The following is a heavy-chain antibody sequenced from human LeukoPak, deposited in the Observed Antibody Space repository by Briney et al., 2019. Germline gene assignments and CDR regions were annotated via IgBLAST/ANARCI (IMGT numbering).Heavy chain of an antibody. V-gene: IGHV4-61*02. CDR1: GGSISSGSYY. J-gene: IGHJ4*02. D-gene: IGHD3-10*01. Sequence: SQTLSLTCTVSGGSISSGSYYWSWIRQPAGKGLEWIGRIYTSGSTNYNPSLRSRVTISVDTSKNQFSLKLSSVTAADTAVYYCARDPYGSGFFDYWGQGTLVTVSS. CDR2: IYTSGST. CDR3: ARDPYGSGFFDY.